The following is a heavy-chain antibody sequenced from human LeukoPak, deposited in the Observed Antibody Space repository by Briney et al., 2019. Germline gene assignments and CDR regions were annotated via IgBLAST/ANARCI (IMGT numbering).Heavy chain of an antibody. J-gene: IGHJ4*02. Sequence: PSETLSLTCAVYGGSFSGYYWSWIRQPPGKGLEWIGEINHSGSTNYNPSLKSRVTISVDTSKNQFSLKLSSVTAADTAVYYCARGPVVVPAAAIISYSYGYNYWGQGTLVTVSS. V-gene: IGHV4-34*01. CDR1: GGSFSGYY. CDR2: INHSGST. D-gene: IGHD2-2*01. CDR3: ARGPVVVPAAAIISYSYGYNY.